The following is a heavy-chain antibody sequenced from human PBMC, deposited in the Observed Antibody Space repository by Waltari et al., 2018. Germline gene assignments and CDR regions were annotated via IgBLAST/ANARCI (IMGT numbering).Heavy chain of an antibody. J-gene: IGHJ5*02. CDR2: INWNGGST. Sequence: EVQLVESGGGVVRPGGSLKLSCAASVFTFDDYIMLWVRHAPGKGLEWVSGINWNGGSTGYADSVKGRFTISRDNAKSSLYLQMNSLRAEDTALYYCARHGATGNWFDPWGQGTLVTVSS. V-gene: IGHV3-20*04. CDR3: ARHGATGNWFDP. CDR1: VFTFDDYI. D-gene: IGHD1-26*01.